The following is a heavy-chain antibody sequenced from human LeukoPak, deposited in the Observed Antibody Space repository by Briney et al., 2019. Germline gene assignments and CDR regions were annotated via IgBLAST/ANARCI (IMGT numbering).Heavy chain of an antibody. D-gene: IGHD4-17*01. CDR3: VREYHDYGDSDAFDI. CDR1: GFTFGGYE. CDR2: ISNSGSTI. J-gene: IGHJ3*02. V-gene: IGHV3-48*03. Sequence: GGSLRLSCVASGFTFGGYEMNWVRQAPGKGLEWVSYISNSGSTIYYADSVKGRFTISRDNAKNSLYLQMNSLRAEDTAVYYCVREYHDYGDSDAFDIWGQGTMVTVS.